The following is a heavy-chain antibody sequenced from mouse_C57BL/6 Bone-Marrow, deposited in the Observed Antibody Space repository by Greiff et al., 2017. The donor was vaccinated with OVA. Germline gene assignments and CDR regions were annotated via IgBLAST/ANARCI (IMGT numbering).Heavy chain of an antibody. CDR2: IDPSDSYT. D-gene: IGHD1-1*01. CDR1: FYTFTSYL. Sequence: QVQLQQPGAELVKPGASVKLSCNPSFYTFTSYLMQWVKQRPGQGLEWIGEIDPSDSYTNYNQKFKGKATLTVDTSSSTAYMQLSSLTSEDSAVYYCALYGGFAYWGQGTLVTVSA. V-gene: IGHV1-50*01. J-gene: IGHJ3*01. CDR3: ALYGGFAY.